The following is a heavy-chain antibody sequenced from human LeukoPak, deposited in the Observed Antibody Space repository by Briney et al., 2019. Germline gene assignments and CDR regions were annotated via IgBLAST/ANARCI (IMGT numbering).Heavy chain of an antibody. CDR1: GFTFDDYG. Sequence: GGSLRLSCAASGFTFDDYGMSWVRQAPGKGLEWVSTINWNGGRTGYADSVKGRFTISRDNAKNSLYLQMNSLRAEDTAVYYCARGDDYGDHGVDYWGQGTLVTVSS. CDR3: ARGDDYGDHGVDY. CDR2: INWNGGRT. D-gene: IGHD4-17*01. V-gene: IGHV3-20*04. J-gene: IGHJ4*02.